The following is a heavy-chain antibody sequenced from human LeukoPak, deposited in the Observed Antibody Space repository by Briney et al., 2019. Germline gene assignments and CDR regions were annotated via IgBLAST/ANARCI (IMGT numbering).Heavy chain of an antibody. J-gene: IGHJ4*02. CDR2: IYYSGST. CDR3: AAQGSSSSDY. D-gene: IGHD6-6*01. CDR1: GGSISSYY. V-gene: IGHV4-59*01. Sequence: SETLSLTCTVSGGSISSYYWSWIRQPPGKGLEWIGSIYYSGSTNYNPSLKSRVTISVDTSKNQFSLKLTSVTAADTAVYYCAAQGSSSSDYWGQGTLVSVSS.